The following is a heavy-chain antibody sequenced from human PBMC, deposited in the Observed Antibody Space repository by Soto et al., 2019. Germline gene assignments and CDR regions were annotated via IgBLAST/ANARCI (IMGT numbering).Heavy chain of an antibody. Sequence: SETLSLTCTVSGGSVSSDNYYWTWLRPPPGKGLEWIGYSYDSGSANYNPSLKSRVTMSVDTSKSQFSLNLSSATAADTAVYYCARVRSSGWYGWFDPWGQGTLVTVSS. CDR1: GGSVSSDNYY. CDR3: ARVRSSGWYGWFDP. V-gene: IGHV4-61*01. J-gene: IGHJ5*02. D-gene: IGHD6-19*01. CDR2: SYDSGSA.